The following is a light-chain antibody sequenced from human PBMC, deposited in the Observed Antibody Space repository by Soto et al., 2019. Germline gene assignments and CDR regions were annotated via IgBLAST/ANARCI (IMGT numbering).Light chain of an antibody. V-gene: IGLV2-14*01. CDR3: SSDTASSTWV. J-gene: IGLJ3*02. Sequence: QSALTQPASVSGSPGQSITISCTGTSSDIGGYNCVSWYQQHPGKAPKLMIYEVSWRPSEISNRFSGSKSGNTASLTVSGLQAEDEADYYCSSDTASSTWVFGGGTKLTVL. CDR1: SSDIGGYNC. CDR2: EVS.